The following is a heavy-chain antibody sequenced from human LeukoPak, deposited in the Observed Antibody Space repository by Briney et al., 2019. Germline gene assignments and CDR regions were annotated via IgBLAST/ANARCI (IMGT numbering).Heavy chain of an antibody. CDR2: ISYDGSNK. V-gene: IGHV3-30-3*01. Sequence: PGGSLRLSCAASGFTFSSYAMHWVRQAPGKGLEWVAVISYDGSNKYYADSVKGRFTISRDNSKNTLYLQMNSLRAEDTAVYYCARGVVPAAIRPFGYWGQGTLLTVSS. J-gene: IGHJ4*02. CDR3: ARGVVPAAIRPFGY. D-gene: IGHD2-2*02. CDR1: GFTFSSYA.